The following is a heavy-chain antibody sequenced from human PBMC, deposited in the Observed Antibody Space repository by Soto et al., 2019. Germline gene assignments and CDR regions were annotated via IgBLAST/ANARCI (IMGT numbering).Heavy chain of an antibody. CDR2: VIPIIGEG. Sequence: QVQLVQSGAEVKEPGSSVKVSCKVSGGTFSSQTINWVRQVPGQGLEWMGSVIPIIGEGKYAQSFLGRVTITGDRATSTADMELRSRRSEKRAVYYWGRPAVNDLDADSSAFDIWGQGTMVTVSS. D-gene: IGHD1-1*01. J-gene: IGHJ3*02. V-gene: IGHV1-69*02. CDR1: GGTFSSQT. CDR3: GRPAVNDLDADSSAFDI.